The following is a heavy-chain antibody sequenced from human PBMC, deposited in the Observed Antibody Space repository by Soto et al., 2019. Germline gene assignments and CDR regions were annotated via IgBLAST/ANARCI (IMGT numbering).Heavy chain of an antibody. CDR3: ARSSGGAGFNNDYFDY. CDR2: IYYSGST. J-gene: IGHJ4*02. V-gene: IGHV4-59*12. D-gene: IGHD3-9*01. CDR1: GGSINSYY. Sequence: PSETLSLTCTVSGGSINSYYWSWIRQPPGKGLEWIGYIYYSGSTNYNPSLKSRITISADTSKNQFSLKLSSVTAADTAVYYCARSSGGAGFNNDYFDYWGQGTLVTVSS.